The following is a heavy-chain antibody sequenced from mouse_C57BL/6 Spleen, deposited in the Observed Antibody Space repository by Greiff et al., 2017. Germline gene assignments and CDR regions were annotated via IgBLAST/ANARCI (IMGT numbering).Heavy chain of an antibody. CDR3: AEFITTVVHAMDY. D-gene: IGHD1-1*01. V-gene: IGHV1-75*01. CDR2: IFPGSGST. J-gene: IGHJ4*01. Sequence: SGPELVKPGASVKISCKASGYTFTDYYINWVKQRPGQGLEWIGWIFPGSGSTYYNEKFKGKATLTVDKSSSTAYMLLSSLTSEDSAVYFCAEFITTVVHAMDYWGQGTSVTVSS. CDR1: GYTFTDYY.